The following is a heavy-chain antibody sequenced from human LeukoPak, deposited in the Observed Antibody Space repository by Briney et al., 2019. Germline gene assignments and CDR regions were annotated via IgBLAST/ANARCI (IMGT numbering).Heavy chain of an antibody. D-gene: IGHD2-15*01. Sequence: GGSLRLSCAASGFTFSSYAMHWVRQAPGKGLEWVAVISYDGSNKYYADSVKGRFTISRDNSKSTLYLQMNSLRAEDTAVYYCARDCSGGSCPYYYGMDVWGXGTTVTVSS. V-gene: IGHV3-30-3*01. CDR1: GFTFSSYA. CDR3: ARDCSGGSCPYYYGMDV. J-gene: IGHJ6*02. CDR2: ISYDGSNK.